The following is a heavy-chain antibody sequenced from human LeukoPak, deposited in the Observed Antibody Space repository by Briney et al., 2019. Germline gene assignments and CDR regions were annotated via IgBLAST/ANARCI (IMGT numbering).Heavy chain of an antibody. CDR2: INNDWGTT. V-gene: IGHV3-64*04. J-gene: IGHJ3*02. CDR1: GFRFSSYA. Sequence: GGSLRLSCSASGFRFSSYAMHWVRQAPGKGLECVSGINNDWGTTDYADSVKGRFTISRDNSKNTLYLQMNSLRAEDTAVYYCAREAYYYDSSGYYRDAFDIWGQGTMVTVSS. D-gene: IGHD3-22*01. CDR3: AREAYYYDSSGYYRDAFDI.